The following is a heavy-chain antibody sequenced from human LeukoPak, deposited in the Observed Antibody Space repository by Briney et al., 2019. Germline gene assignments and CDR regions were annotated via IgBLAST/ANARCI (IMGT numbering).Heavy chain of an antibody. CDR2: IYYSGST. CDR3: ARLHCSSTSCYTGWFDP. CDR1: GGSISSGGYY. Sequence: SETLSLTCTVSGGSISSGGYYWSWIRQPPGKGLEWIGYIYYSGSTYYNPSLKSRVTISVDTSKNQFSLKLSSVAAADTAVYYCARLHCSSTSCYTGWFDPWGQGTLVTVSS. J-gene: IGHJ5*02. V-gene: IGHV4-31*03. D-gene: IGHD2-2*02.